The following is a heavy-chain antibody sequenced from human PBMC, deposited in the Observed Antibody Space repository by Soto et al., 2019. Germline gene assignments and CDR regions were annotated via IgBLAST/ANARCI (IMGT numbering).Heavy chain of an antibody. Sequence: EVQLLESGGGLVQPGGSLRLSCAASGFTFSSYAMSWVRQAPGKGLEWISAVSGSGGSTYYADSVKGRFTISRDNSKDTLYLQMNNLRAEETAVYYCAKPPDYNWNDYWCQGTLVTISS. CDR1: GFTFSSYA. J-gene: IGHJ4*02. CDR2: VSGSGGST. CDR3: AKPPDYNWNDY. V-gene: IGHV3-23*01. D-gene: IGHD1-20*01.